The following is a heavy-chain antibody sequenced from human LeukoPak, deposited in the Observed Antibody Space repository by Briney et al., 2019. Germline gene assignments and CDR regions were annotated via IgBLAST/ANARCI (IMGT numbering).Heavy chain of an antibody. D-gene: IGHD5-18*01. V-gene: IGHV1-18*01. Sequence: VASVNFSCKASGYTFTSYGIIWVRQAPVQGLEWIGWISFYNGNTNYAQKLKGRVTMTTDTSTSTDYMELRSLRSDDTAVYYCARDSEDTNMGPGYWGQGTLVTVSS. CDR2: ISFYNGNT. J-gene: IGHJ4*02. CDR3: ARDSEDTNMGPGY. CDR1: GYTFTSYG.